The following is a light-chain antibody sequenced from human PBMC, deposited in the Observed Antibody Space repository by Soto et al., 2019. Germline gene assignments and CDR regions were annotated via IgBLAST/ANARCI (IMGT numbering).Light chain of an antibody. CDR1: SSNIGTKT. CDR3: AAWDDSLYGYV. J-gene: IGLJ1*01. V-gene: IGLV1-44*01. Sequence: QSVLTQPPSASGTPGQRVTISCSGSSSNIGTKTVNWYQQLPGTAPKLLIYSNNQRPSGVPDRFSVSKSGTSASLAISGLQPEDEADYYCAAWDDSLYGYVFGTGTKLTVL. CDR2: SNN.